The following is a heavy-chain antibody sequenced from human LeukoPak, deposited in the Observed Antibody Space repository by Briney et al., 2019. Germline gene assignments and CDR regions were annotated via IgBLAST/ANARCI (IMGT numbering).Heavy chain of an antibody. V-gene: IGHV4-4*07. D-gene: IGHD1-7*01. CDR2: ISSSGST. CDR1: GGSISRYY. J-gene: IGHJ4*02. CDR3: ARDLDWNYADY. Sequence: SETLSLTCTVSGGSISRYYWSWIRQPAGKRLEWIGRISSSGSTNYNPSLKSRVTMSVDSSKNQFSLILISVTAADTAVYYCARDLDWNYADYWGQGILVTVSS.